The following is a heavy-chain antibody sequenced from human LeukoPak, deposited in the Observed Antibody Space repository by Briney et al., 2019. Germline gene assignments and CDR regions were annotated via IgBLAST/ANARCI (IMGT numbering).Heavy chain of an antibody. V-gene: IGHV3-33*06. Sequence: GSLRLSCAASGFTFSSYGMHWVRQAPGKGLEWVAVIWYDGSNKYYADSVKGRFTISRDSSKNTLYLQMNSLRAEDTAVYYCAKDTAFAYGYDRVDHWGQGTLVTVSS. CDR1: GFTFSSYG. CDR3: AKDTAFAYGYDRVDH. J-gene: IGHJ5*02. CDR2: IWYDGSNK. D-gene: IGHD5-18*01.